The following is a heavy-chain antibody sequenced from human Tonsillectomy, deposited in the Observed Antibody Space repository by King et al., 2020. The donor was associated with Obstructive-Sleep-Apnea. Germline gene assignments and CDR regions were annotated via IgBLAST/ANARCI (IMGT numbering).Heavy chain of an antibody. J-gene: IGHJ4*02. Sequence: VQLVESGGGLVQPGGSLRLSCAASGFTFSNYAMSWVRQAPGKGLEWVSAINTGVGTKHYADSVKGRFPISRDNSKNTLYLQMNSLRAEDTAVYYRAKRVDTAMVFDYWGQGTLVTVSS. CDR2: INTGVGTK. CDR1: GFTFSNYA. D-gene: IGHD5-18*01. V-gene: IGHV3-23*04. CDR3: AKRVDTAMVFDY.